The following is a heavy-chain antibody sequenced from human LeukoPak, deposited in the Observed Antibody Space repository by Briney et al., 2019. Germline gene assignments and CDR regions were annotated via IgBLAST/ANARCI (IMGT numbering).Heavy chain of an antibody. J-gene: IGHJ6*03. D-gene: IGHD6-6*01. CDR3: ARAALSSSSGVYGPRYYYYMDV. Sequence: SETLSLTCTVSGGSISTSSYYWGWIRQPPGKGLEWIGSIYYSGSTYYNPSLKSRVTISVDTSKNQFSLKLSSVTAADTAVYYCARAALSSSSGVYGPRYYYYMDVWGKGTTVTVSS. CDR2: IYYSGST. CDR1: GGSISTSSYY. V-gene: IGHV4-39*01.